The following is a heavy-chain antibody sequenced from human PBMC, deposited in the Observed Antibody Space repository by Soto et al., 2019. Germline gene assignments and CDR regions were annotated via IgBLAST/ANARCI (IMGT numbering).Heavy chain of an antibody. J-gene: IGHJ6*02. CDR3: VRGKYGMDV. V-gene: IGHV3-7*01. CDR2: INQDGSER. CDR1: GFTFSTYW. Sequence: PGGSLRLSCAASGFTFSTYWMNWVRQAPGKGLEWVANINQDGSERYYVDSVKGRFITSRDNAKNSLYLQLNSLRVEDTAVYYCVRGKYGMDVWGQGTTVTVSS.